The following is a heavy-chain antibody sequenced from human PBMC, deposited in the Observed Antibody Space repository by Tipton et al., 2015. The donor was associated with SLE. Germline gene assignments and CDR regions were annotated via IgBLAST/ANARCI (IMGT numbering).Heavy chain of an antibody. CDR1: GDSISSDS. CDR2: IYPSGST. Sequence: LRLSCTVSGDSISSDSWSWVRQPAGKGLEYIGRIYPSGSTNCNPSLRSRVTMSVDTSKNQFSLRLSSVTAADTAVYYCASVNYVARSGFDYWGQGTLVTVSS. CDR3: ASVNYVARSGFDY. D-gene: IGHD3-22*01. J-gene: IGHJ4*02. V-gene: IGHV4-4*07.